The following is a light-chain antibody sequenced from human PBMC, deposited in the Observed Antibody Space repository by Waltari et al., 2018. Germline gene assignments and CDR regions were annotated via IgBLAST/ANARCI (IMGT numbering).Light chain of an antibody. CDR3: QQYESSPLT. CDR2: GAS. Sequence: EIVLTQSPGTLSLSPGERATLSCRASQSVSSTYLGWYQQKPGQAPRLLIYGASSRATGIPDRFSGSGSGTDFTLTISRLEPEDFAMYYCQQYESSPLTFGGGTKVEIK. V-gene: IGKV3-20*01. CDR1: QSVSSTY. J-gene: IGKJ4*01.